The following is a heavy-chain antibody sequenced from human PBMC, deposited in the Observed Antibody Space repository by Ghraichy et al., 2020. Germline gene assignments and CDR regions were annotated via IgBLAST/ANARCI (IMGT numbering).Heavy chain of an antibody. CDR3: AKGGGSTSLRCYFDY. V-gene: IGHV3-23*01. Sequence: GGSLRLSCAASGFTFSNYGMSWVRQAPGKGLEWVSAIGGSSGSTYYADSVKGRFTISRDSSKNTLYLQMNSLRAEDTAVYYCAKGGGSTSLRCYFDYWGQGTLVTVSS. CDR1: GFTFSNYG. J-gene: IGHJ4*02. D-gene: IGHD2-2*01. CDR2: IGGSSGST.